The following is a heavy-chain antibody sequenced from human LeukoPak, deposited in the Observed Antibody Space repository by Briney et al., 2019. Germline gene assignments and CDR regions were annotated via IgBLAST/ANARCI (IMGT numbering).Heavy chain of an antibody. D-gene: IGHD3-9*01. Sequence: GASVKVSCKASGYTFTSYYMHWVRQAPGQGLEWMGIINPSGGSTSYAQKFQGRVTMTRDTSISTAYMELSRLRSDDTAVYYCARGNVLRYFDWPYNWFDPWGQGTLVTVSS. CDR3: ARGNVLRYFDWPYNWFDP. CDR2: INPSGGST. CDR1: GYTFTSYY. J-gene: IGHJ5*02. V-gene: IGHV1-46*01.